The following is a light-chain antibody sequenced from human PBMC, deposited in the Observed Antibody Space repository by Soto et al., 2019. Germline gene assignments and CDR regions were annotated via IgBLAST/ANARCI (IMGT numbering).Light chain of an antibody. CDR1: QSISSW. CDR3: QQYNSYSWT. V-gene: IGKV1-5*01. Sequence: DIQMTQSPSTLSASVGDRVTITCRASQSISSWLAWYQQKPGKAPKLLIYDASSLESGVPSRFSGGVSGTEFTLTIISLQPDDFATYYCQQYNSYSWTFGQGNKVEIK. J-gene: IGKJ1*01. CDR2: DAS.